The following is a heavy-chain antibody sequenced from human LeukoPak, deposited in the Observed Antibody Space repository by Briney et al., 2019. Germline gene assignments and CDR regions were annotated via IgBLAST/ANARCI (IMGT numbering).Heavy chain of an antibody. J-gene: IGHJ4*02. V-gene: IGHV3-23*01. Sequence: GGSLRLSCAASGFTFSNSAMSWVRQAPGKGLDWVSTITARGGSTYHADSVQGRLTVSRDNSKNTLYLQMNSLRAEDTAVYYCAKENDWHYYFDYWGRGALVTVSS. D-gene: IGHD1-1*01. CDR2: ITARGGST. CDR1: GFTFSNSA. CDR3: AKENDWHYYFDY.